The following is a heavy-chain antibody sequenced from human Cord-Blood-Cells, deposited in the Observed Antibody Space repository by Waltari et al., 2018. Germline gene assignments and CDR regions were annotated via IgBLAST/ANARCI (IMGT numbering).Heavy chain of an antibody. D-gene: IGHD7-27*01. Sequence: QVQLVESGGGVVQPGRSLRLSCAAPGFTFRSYAMHWVRQAPGKGLEWVAVISYDGSNKYYADSVKGRFTISRDNSKNTLYLQMNSLRAEDTAVYYCARDLRKLGFDYWGQGTLVTVSS. J-gene: IGHJ4*02. V-gene: IGHV3-30-3*01. CDR2: ISYDGSNK. CDR1: GFTFRSYA. CDR3: ARDLRKLGFDY.